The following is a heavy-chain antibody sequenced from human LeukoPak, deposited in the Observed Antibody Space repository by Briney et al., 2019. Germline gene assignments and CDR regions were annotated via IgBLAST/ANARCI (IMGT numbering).Heavy chain of an antibody. V-gene: IGHV4-59*11. CDR1: GGSISSHY. Sequence: PSETLSLTCTVSGGSISSHYWSWIRQPPGKGLEWIGYIYYSGSTNYTPSLKCRVTISVDTSKTQCSLKLSSVHATDPAVYYCARVGGSGSYSQYYFDYWGQGTLVTVSS. CDR2: IYYSGST. D-gene: IGHD3-10*01. CDR3: ARVGGSGSYSQYYFDY. J-gene: IGHJ4*02.